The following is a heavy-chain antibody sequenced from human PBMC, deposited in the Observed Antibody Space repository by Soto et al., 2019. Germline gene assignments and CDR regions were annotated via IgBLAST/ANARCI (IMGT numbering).Heavy chain of an antibody. CDR2: ISGSGGST. CDR1: GFTFSSYA. CDR3: ARDEASYYYDSSGPFQH. V-gene: IGHV3-23*01. Sequence: EVQLLESGGGLVQPGGSLRLSCAASGFTFSSYAMSWVRQAPGKGLEWVSAISGSGGSTYYADSVKGRFTISRDNSKNTLYLQMNSLRAEDTAVYYCARDEASYYYDSSGPFQHWGQGTLVTVSS. J-gene: IGHJ1*01. D-gene: IGHD3-22*01.